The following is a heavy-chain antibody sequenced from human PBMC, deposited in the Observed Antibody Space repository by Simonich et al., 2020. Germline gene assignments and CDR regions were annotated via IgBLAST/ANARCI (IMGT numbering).Heavy chain of an antibody. D-gene: IGHD1-26*01. Sequence: EVQLVESGGGLVKPGGSLRLSCAASGFTFSSYSMNWVRQAQGKGVEWVTSISSSSSYINYADSVKGRFTISRDNAKNSLYLQMNSLRAEDTAVYYCARGIVGASGAFDIWGQGTMVTVSS. CDR3: ARGIVGASGAFDI. CDR1: GFTFSSYS. V-gene: IGHV3-21*01. J-gene: IGHJ3*02. CDR2: ISSSSSYI.